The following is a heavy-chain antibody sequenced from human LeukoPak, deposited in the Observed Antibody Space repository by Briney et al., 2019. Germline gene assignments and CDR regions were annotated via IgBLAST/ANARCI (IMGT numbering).Heavy chain of an antibody. D-gene: IGHD3-22*01. Sequence: SETLSLTCTVSGGSISSYYWSWIRQPPGKGLEWIGYIYYSGSTNYNPSLESRVTISVDTSKNQFSLKLSSVTAADTAVYYCAGRTYDSSGYPPPGAFDIWGQGTMVTVSS. V-gene: IGHV4-59*08. CDR3: AGRTYDSSGYPPPGAFDI. CDR2: IYYSGST. J-gene: IGHJ3*02. CDR1: GGSISSYY.